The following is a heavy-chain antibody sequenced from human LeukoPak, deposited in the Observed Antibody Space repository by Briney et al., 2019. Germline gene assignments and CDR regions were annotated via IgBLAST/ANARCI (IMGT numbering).Heavy chain of an antibody. CDR3: VGEGGSFYY. CDR1: GYTFNTYY. Sequence: ASVKVSCKPSGYTFNTYYLRWVRQAPGQGLEWMGYIDPNINRATYAQKFQGRVTLTKDTSISTVYMELSSLTSDDPAIYYFVGEGGSFYYWGEGTLWTVSS. J-gene: IGHJ4*02. CDR2: IDPNINRA. D-gene: IGHD1-26*01. V-gene: IGHV1-2*02.